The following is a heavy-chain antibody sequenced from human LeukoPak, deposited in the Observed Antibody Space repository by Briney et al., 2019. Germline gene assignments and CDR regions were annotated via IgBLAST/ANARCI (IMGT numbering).Heavy chain of an antibody. Sequence: SETLSLTCTVSGGSISNYYWSWIRQPPGEGLEWIGYISYSGNTNYNPSLKSRVTISVDTSKNQFSLKLSSVTAADTAVYYCARGRTYRSSSWFDPWGQGTLVTVSS. V-gene: IGHV4-59*01. CDR2: ISYSGNT. CDR3: ARGRTYRSSSWFDP. CDR1: GGSISNYY. J-gene: IGHJ5*02. D-gene: IGHD6-6*01.